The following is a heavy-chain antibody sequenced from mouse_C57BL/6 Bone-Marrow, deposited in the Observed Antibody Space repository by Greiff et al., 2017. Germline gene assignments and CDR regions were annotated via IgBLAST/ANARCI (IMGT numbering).Heavy chain of an antibody. Sequence: QVHVKQPGAELVKPGASVKMSCKASGYTFTSYWITWVKQRPGQGLEWIGDIYPGSGSTNYNEKFKSKATLTVDTSSSTAYMQLSSLTSEDSAVYYCAISSTVRDFDYWGQGTTLTVSS. D-gene: IGHD2-13*01. CDR3: AISSTVRDFDY. CDR2: IYPGSGST. J-gene: IGHJ2*01. CDR1: GYTFTSYW. V-gene: IGHV1-55*01.